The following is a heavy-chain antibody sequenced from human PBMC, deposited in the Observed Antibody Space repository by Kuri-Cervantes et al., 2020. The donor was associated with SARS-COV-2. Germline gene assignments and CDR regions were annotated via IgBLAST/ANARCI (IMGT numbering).Heavy chain of an antibody. CDR1: GYSFTSYW. J-gene: IGHJ6*03. Sequence: KVSCKGSGYSFTSYWIGWVRQMPGKGLEWMGIIYLSDSDTRYSPSFQGQVTISADKSINTAFLQWSSLKASDTAIYYCARRAYGEEVDYYYMDVWGKGTAVTV. D-gene: IGHD4-17*01. V-gene: IGHV5-51*01. CDR3: ARRAYGEEVDYYYMDV. CDR2: IYLSDSDT.